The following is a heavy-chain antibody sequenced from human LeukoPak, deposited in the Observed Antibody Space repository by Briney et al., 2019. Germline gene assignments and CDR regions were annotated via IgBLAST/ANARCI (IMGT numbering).Heavy chain of an antibody. CDR3: ARSPILYCSSTSCKAWFDP. D-gene: IGHD2-2*01. Sequence: GASVKVSCKASGGTFSSHAISWVRQAPGQGLEWMGRIIPILGIANYAQKFQGRVTITADKSTSTAYMELSSLRSEDTAVYYCARSPILYCSSTSCKAWFDPWGQGTLVTVSS. CDR2: IIPILGIA. V-gene: IGHV1-69*04. CDR1: GGTFSSHA. J-gene: IGHJ5*02.